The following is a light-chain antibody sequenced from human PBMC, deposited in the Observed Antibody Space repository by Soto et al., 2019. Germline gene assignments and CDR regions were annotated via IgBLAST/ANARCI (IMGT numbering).Light chain of an antibody. Sequence: DIQMTQSPSTLSASVGDRVTITCRASQSISSWLAWYQQKPGKAPKLLIYDASSLESGVPSRFSGSGSGTEFTLTISSLQPDDFATYYCQQYNSYSPEWFGQGTKVEIK. V-gene: IGKV1-5*01. CDR3: QQYNSYSPEW. CDR1: QSISSW. J-gene: IGKJ1*01. CDR2: DAS.